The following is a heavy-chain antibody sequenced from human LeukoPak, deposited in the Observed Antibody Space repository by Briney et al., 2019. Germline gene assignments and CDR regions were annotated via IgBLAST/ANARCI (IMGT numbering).Heavy chain of an antibody. CDR2: ISSSSSYI. J-gene: IGHJ6*03. V-gene: IGHV3-21*01. Sequence: GGSLRLSCAASGFTFSSYSMNWVRQAPGKGLEWVSSISSSSSYIYYADSVKGRFTISRDNAKNSLYLQMNSLRAEDTAVYYCARDRGYGGNSDYYYYYMDVWGKGTTVTISS. CDR1: GFTFSSYS. CDR3: ARDRGYGGNSDYYYYYMDV. D-gene: IGHD4-23*01.